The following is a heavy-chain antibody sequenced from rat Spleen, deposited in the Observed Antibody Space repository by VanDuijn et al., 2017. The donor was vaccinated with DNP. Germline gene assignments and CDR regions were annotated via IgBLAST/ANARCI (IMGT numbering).Heavy chain of an antibody. J-gene: IGHJ2*01. CDR2: IIYDGSHT. D-gene: IGHD1-11*01. V-gene: IGHV5S10*01. CDR1: GFTFSDSA. Sequence: EVQLVESGGGVVQPGNSLKLSCAASGFTFSDSAMAWVRQSPKMGLEWVATIIYDGSHTFYRATVQGRLTISRDNAKTTLYLQMDSLRSEETATYYCVTRGKYGGYDYWGQGVIVTVSS. CDR3: VTRGKYGGYDY.